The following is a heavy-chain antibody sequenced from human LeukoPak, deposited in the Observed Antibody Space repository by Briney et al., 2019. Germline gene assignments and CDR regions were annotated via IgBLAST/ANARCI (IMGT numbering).Heavy chain of an antibody. CDR2: IHHSGST. CDR1: GASISSNY. V-gene: IGHV4-4*09. J-gene: IGHJ4*02. Sequence: SETLSLTCNVSGASISSNYWSWIRQPPGKGLEWIGYIHHSGSTNYSPSLESRVTMSVDESKNQFSLRVHFVSAADTAVYYCASTRRAAVAGRFDSWGQGTLVTVSS. CDR3: ASTRRAAVAGRFDS. D-gene: IGHD6-19*01.